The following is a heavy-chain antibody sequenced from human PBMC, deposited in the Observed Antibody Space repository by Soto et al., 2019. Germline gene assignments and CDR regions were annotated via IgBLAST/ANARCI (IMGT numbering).Heavy chain of an antibody. CDR1: GGSISSGGYY. Sequence: SSETLSLTCTVSGGSISSGGYYWSWIRQHPGKGLEWIGYIYYSGSTYYNPSLKSRVTISVDTSKNQFSLKLSSVTAADTAVYYCARGGQLWFGEDWGQGTLVTVSS. CDR3: ARGGQLWFGED. D-gene: IGHD3-10*01. CDR2: IYYSGST. V-gene: IGHV4-31*03. J-gene: IGHJ4*02.